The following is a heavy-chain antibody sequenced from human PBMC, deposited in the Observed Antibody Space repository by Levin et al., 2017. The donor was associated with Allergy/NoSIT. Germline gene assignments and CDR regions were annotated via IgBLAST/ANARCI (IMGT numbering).Heavy chain of an antibody. J-gene: IGHJ4*02. CDR3: AKLGITMIVVVANFDY. Sequence: GGSLRLSCAASGFTFSSYAMSWVRQAPGKGLEWVSAISGSGGSTYYADSVKGRFTISRDNSKNTLYLQMNSLRAEDTAVYYCAKLGITMIVVVANFDYWGQGTLVTVSS. CDR2: ISGSGGST. D-gene: IGHD3-22*01. V-gene: IGHV3-23*01. CDR1: GFTFSSYA.